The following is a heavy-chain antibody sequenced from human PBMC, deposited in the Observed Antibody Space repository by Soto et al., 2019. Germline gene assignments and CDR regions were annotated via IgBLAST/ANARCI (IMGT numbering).Heavy chain of an antibody. CDR1: GYTFTGHA. CDR2: INGGNGDT. CDR3: RRSASLPSGGLIGPFDL. Sequence: QVQLVQSGAEGKKPGASVNVSCEASGYTFTGHALHWVRQAPGQRLAWMGWINGGNGDTRYSQRFQGRVTISRDTSASTVYLELSRLRPEDTAVYYGRRSASLPSGGLIGPFDLWGQGTQVTVSS. V-gene: IGHV1-3*01. D-gene: IGHD3-16*02. J-gene: IGHJ5*02.